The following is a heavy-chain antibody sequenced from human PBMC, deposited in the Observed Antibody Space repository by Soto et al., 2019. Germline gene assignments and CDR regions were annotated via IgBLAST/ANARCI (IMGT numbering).Heavy chain of an antibody. CDR3: AFPATADFDY. J-gene: IGHJ4*02. CDR1: GGSISKTNW. D-gene: IGHD6-13*01. CDR2: IYHSGTT. Sequence: QVQLQESGPGLVKPSETLSLTCVVSGGSISKTNWWSWVRQPPGKGLEWIGEIYHSGTTHYSTSLQSRVTISVDMSKNHFSLRLSSVTAADTAIYYCAFPATADFDYWGRGTLVTVSS. V-gene: IGHV4-4*02.